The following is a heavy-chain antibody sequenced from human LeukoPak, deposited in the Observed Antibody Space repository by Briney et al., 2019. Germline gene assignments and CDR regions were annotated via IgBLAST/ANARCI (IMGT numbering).Heavy chain of an antibody. Sequence: GGSLRLSCAASGFTFSHSAMNWVRQGPDKRLEWLAYVGTGANLIVYADSVRGRFTISRDDAQNSAYLQMNSLRPEDTAIYYCARDFWDAHNWGQGTLVTVST. J-gene: IGHJ4*02. D-gene: IGHD3-3*01. CDR3: ARDFWDAHN. CDR1: GFTFSHSA. CDR2: VGTGANLI. V-gene: IGHV3-48*01.